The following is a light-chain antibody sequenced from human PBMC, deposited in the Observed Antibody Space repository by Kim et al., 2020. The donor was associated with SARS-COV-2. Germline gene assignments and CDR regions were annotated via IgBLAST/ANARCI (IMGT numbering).Light chain of an antibody. Sequence: LSPGKRAPLSRRHSQSLRSTLLAGYQQHPGQAPRLLIYGASTRATGIPDRFSGSGSGTDFTLTITRREPEDFAVYYCQQYGTSPTTFGRGTKLEI. CDR1: QSLRSTL. CDR3: QQYGTSPTT. CDR2: GAS. J-gene: IGKJ2*01. V-gene: IGKV3-20*01.